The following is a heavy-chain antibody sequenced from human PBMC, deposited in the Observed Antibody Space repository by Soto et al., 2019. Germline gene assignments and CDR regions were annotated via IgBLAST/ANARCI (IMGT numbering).Heavy chain of an antibody. V-gene: IGHV3-23*01. Sequence: GSLRLSCAASGFTFSSYAMSWVRQAPGKGLEWVSAISGSGGSTYYADSVKGRFTISRDNSKNTLYLQMNSLRAEDTAVYYCAKDRATMIVVVTTSFDYWGQGTLVTVSS. D-gene: IGHD3-22*01. J-gene: IGHJ4*02. CDR1: GFTFSSYA. CDR2: ISGSGGST. CDR3: AKDRATMIVVVTTSFDY.